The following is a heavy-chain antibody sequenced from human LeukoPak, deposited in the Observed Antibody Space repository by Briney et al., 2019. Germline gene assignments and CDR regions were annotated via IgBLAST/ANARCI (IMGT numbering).Heavy chain of an antibody. J-gene: IGHJ4*02. CDR1: GGSISSYY. D-gene: IGHD2-21*01. CDR2: IYTSGST. V-gene: IGHV4-4*07. CDR3: ARVPDFIARPCDS. Sequence: SETLSLTCTVSGGSISSYYWSWIRQPAGKGLEWIGRIYTSGSTNYNPSLKSRVTMSVDTSKNQFSLKLTSVTAADTGVYYCARVPDFIARPCDSWGQGTLVTVSS.